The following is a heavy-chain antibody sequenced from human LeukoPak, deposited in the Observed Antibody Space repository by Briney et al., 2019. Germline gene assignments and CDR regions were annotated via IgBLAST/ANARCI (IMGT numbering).Heavy chain of an antibody. CDR1: GYTFTGYY. CDR2: INPNSGGT. CDR3: AREQERITMIVVVITTSGFDP. V-gene: IGHV1-2*05. J-gene: IGHJ5*02. Sequence: ASVKVSCKASGYTFTGYYMHWVRQAPGQGLEWMGRINPNSGGTNYAQKFQGRVTMTRDTSISTAYMELSRLRSDDTVVYYCAREQERITMIVVVITTSGFDPWGQGTPVTVSS. D-gene: IGHD3-22*01.